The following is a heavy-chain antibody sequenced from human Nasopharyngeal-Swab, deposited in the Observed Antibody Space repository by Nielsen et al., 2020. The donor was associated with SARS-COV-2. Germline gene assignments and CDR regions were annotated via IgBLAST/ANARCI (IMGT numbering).Heavy chain of an antibody. CDR3: ATLSSSWYEYYFDY. Sequence: ESLKISCTVAGSSISSSTYYWAWIRQPPGKGLEWIGSIYYGGSTYYNPSLKSRVTISVDTSKNQFSLKLGSVTAADTAVYYCATLSSSWYEYYFDYWGQGTLVTVSS. D-gene: IGHD6-13*01. CDR2: IYYGGST. V-gene: IGHV4-39*01. CDR1: GSSISSSTYY. J-gene: IGHJ4*02.